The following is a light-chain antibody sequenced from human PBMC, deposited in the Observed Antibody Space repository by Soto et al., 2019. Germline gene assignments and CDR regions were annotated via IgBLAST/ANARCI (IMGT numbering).Light chain of an antibody. CDR1: QGVSSSY. CDR2: GAS. CDR3: QHYRTS. V-gene: IGKV3-20*01. J-gene: IGKJ4*01. Sequence: EVVLTQSPGTLSLTPGERATLSCRASQGVSSSYLAWYQQNPGQPPRLLIYGASSRATGIPDRFSGSGSGTDFTLTITRLEPDDFAVYFCQHYRTSFGGGTKVEIK.